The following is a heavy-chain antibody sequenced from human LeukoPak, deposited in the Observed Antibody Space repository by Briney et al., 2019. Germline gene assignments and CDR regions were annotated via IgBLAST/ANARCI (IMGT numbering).Heavy chain of an antibody. CDR2: INHSGST. CDR3: ARGSIAAAGTGVWFDP. Sequence: SETLSLTCAVYGGSFSGYYWSWIRQPPGKGLEWIGEINHSGSTNYNPSLKSRVTISVDTSKNQFSLKPSSVTAADTAVYYCARGSIAAAGTGVWFDPWGQGTLVTVSS. J-gene: IGHJ5*02. V-gene: IGHV4-34*01. D-gene: IGHD6-13*01. CDR1: GGSFSGYY.